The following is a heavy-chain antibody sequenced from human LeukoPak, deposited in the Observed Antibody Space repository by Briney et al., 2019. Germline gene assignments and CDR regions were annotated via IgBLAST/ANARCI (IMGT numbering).Heavy chain of an antibody. V-gene: IGHV3-48*03. CDR2: ISSSGSII. D-gene: IGHD3-10*01. J-gene: IGHJ4*02. Sequence: PGGPLRLSCAASGFTFSNYKMNWVRQAPGKGLEWVSYISSSGSIIYYSGSVKGRFTISRDNAKNSLYLQMNSLRAEDTTVYYCARDFGYFWGQGTLVTVSS. CDR1: GFTFSNYK. CDR3: ARDFGYF.